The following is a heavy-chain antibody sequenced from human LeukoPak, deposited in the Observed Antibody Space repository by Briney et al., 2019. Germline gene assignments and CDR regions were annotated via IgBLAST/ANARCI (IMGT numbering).Heavy chain of an antibody. D-gene: IGHD6-19*01. CDR2: INPNSGDT. J-gene: IGHJ4*02. CDR1: GYTFTDYD. Sequence: ASVKVSCKASGYTFTDYDVHWVRQAPGQGPEWMGWINPNSGDTKYAQKFQGRVTMTRDTSISTTYMELSRLRSDDTAVYYCARDLGISGWYAPPLGYFDYWGQGTLVTVSS. CDR3: ARDLGISGWYAPPLGYFDY. V-gene: IGHV1-2*02.